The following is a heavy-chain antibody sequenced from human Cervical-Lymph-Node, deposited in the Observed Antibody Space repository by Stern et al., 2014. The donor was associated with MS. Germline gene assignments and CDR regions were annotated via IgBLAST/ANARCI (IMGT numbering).Heavy chain of an antibody. CDR1: GITFSGYA. Sequence: VQLVESGGGVVQPGRSLKLSCVASGITFSGYAMHWVRPAPGKGLEGVTVLSSDGSNEYYADSAKGRFTISRDNSKNTVFLQMTSLRPEDTAFYYCARDVADGVGYFDVWGRGTLVAVSS. D-gene: IGHD2-15*01. J-gene: IGHJ2*01. CDR3: ARDVADGVGYFDV. CDR2: LSSDGSNE. V-gene: IGHV3-30-3*01.